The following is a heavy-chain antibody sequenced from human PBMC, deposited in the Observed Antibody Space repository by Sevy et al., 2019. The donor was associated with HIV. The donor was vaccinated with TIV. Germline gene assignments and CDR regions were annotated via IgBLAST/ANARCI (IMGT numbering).Heavy chain of an antibody. V-gene: IGHV4-59*01. CDR3: ARLSRNNVVVTGVRRDGFDV. D-gene: IGHD2-21*02. CDR2: IYYTGKT. J-gene: IGHJ3*01. Sequence: SETLSLTCTVSGGSISTYYWSWIRQPPGKGLQWIEYIYYTGKTNYNPSLQTPVTMSIDTSKNQFSLRLSSVTSADTAMYYCARLSRNNVVVTGVRRDGFDVWGQGTIVTVSS. CDR1: GGSISTYY.